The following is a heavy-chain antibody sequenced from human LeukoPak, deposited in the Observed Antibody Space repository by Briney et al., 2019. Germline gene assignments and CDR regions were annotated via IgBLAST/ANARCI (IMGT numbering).Heavy chain of an antibody. V-gene: IGHV1-69*04. D-gene: IGHD4-11*01. J-gene: IGHJ2*01. CDR2: IIPILGIA. CDR3: ANYRSSGGGRWYFDL. CDR1: GGTFSSYA. Sequence: SVKVSCKASGGTFSSYAISWVRQAPGQGLEWMGRIIPILGIANYAQKFQGRVTITADKSTSTAYMELSSLRSEDTAVYYCANYRSSGGGRWYFDLWGRGTLVTVSS.